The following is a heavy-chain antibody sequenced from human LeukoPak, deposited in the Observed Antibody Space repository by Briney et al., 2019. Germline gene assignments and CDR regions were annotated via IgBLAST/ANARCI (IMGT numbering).Heavy chain of an antibody. Sequence: SETLSLTCAVYGVSFSGYYWSWIRQPPGKGLEWIGEINHSGSTNYNPSLKSRVTISVDTSKNQFSLKLSSVTAADTAVYYCAREFSDCSSTSCYGWFDPWGQGTLVTVSS. CDR1: GVSFSGYY. V-gene: IGHV4-34*01. CDR2: INHSGST. J-gene: IGHJ5*02. D-gene: IGHD2-2*01. CDR3: AREFSDCSSTSCYGWFDP.